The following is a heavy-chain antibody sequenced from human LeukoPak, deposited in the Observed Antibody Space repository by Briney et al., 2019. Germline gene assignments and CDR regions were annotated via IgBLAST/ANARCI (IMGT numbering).Heavy chain of an antibody. D-gene: IGHD3-3*01. V-gene: IGHV1-18*01. CDR1: GYTFTSYG. Sequence: GASVKVSCKASGYTFTSYGISWVRQAPGQGLEWMGWMSAYNGNTNYAQKLQGRVTMTTDTSTSTAYMELRSLRSDDTAVYYCAREGGSYYDFWSGYYTGRRSTIDYWGQGTLVTVSS. CDR3: AREGGSYYDFWSGYYTGRRSTIDY. J-gene: IGHJ4*02. CDR2: MSAYNGNT.